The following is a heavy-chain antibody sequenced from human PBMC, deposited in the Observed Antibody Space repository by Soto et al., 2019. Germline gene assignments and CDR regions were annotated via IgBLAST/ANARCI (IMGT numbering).Heavy chain of an antibody. CDR3: ARSEEDSDYYYYGMDV. CDR1: GDTVSSNSVA. Sequence: SPTLSLTRVGSGDTVSSNSVAWNWVRQSPSRGLEWLGRTYYRSRWYSDYAVSVRSRIDINADTSKNQVSLQLNSVTPEYTAVYYCARSEEDSDYYYYGMDVWGQGTTVTVSS. D-gene: IGHD2-15*01. V-gene: IGHV6-1*01. CDR2: TYYRSRWYS. J-gene: IGHJ6*02.